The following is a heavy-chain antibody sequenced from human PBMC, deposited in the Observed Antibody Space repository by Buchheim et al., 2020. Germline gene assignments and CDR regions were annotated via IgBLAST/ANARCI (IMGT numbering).Heavy chain of an antibody. V-gene: IGHV4-30-2*01. Sequence: QLQLQESGSGLVKPSQTLSLTCAVSGGSISSGGYSWSWIRQPPGKGLEWIGYIYHSGSTHYNPSLKSRVTISVDRSKNQFSLKLSPVTAADTAVYYCARALFPAISNYGFWSGFGYWGPGTL. D-gene: IGHD3-3*01. CDR2: IYHSGST. CDR3: ARALFPAISNYGFWSGFGY. CDR1: GGSISSGGYS. J-gene: IGHJ4*02.